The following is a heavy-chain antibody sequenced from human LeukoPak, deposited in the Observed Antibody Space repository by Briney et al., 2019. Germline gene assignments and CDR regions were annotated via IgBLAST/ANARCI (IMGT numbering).Heavy chain of an antibody. D-gene: IGHD2-2*01. J-gene: IGHJ3*02. CDR2: MPYNGGA. Sequence: SETLSLTCTVSGGSISSGSYFWSWIRQPPGEDLEWIGYMPYNGGASYNPSLKSQATISLDTSKNEFSLRLSSVTAPDTATYYCAREVNVPAGSDGFDIWGQGTMVTVSP. CDR1: GGSISSGSYF. CDR3: AREVNVPAGSDGFDI. V-gene: IGHV4-30-4*01.